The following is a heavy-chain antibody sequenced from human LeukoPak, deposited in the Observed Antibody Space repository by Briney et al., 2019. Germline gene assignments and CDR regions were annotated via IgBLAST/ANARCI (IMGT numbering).Heavy chain of an antibody. Sequence: PGGSLRLSCAASGFSFSSHWMSWVRQAPGKGLEWVAVISSDGSNQDYADSMKGRFTVSRDNSKNTLHLQMNSLSPEDTAVYYCAREGYGSSTSWGYFDYWGQGILVTVSS. J-gene: IGHJ4*02. CDR1: GFSFSSHW. CDR3: AREGYGSSTSWGYFDY. CDR2: ISSDGSNQ. D-gene: IGHD6-13*01. V-gene: IGHV3-30*03.